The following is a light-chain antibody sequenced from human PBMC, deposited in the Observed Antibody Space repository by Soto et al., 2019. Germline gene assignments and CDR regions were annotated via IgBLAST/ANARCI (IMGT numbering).Light chain of an antibody. V-gene: IGKV3-20*01. Sequence: IIMTHSPATLSVSPWEGVTLSCRASQGIGDTLAWYQHKPGQTPRLLIYDTSARATGVPARFSGGGSRTDFTLTISRLEPEDFAVYYCHQYGSSPPWTFGQGTKVDIK. CDR1: QGIGDT. J-gene: IGKJ1*01. CDR2: DTS. CDR3: HQYGSSPPWT.